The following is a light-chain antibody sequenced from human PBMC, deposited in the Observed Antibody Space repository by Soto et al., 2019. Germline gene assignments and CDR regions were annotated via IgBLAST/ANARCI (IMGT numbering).Light chain of an antibody. V-gene: IGKV3-11*01. CDR1: QSVSPY. Sequence: EIVLTHSPATLSLSACERATLSCRASQSVSPYLAWYQQKPGQAPRLLIYDASSRATGIPARFSGSGSGTDFTLTISSVEPEDFAVYYCQQRSNWITFGQGTRLEIK. CDR2: DAS. J-gene: IGKJ5*01. CDR3: QQRSNWIT.